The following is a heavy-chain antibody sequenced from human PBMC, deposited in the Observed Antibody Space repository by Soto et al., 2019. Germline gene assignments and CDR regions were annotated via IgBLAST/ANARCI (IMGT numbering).Heavy chain of an antibody. V-gene: IGHV1-3*01. Sequence: GASVKVSCKASGYTFTSYAMHWVRQAPGQRLEWMGWINAGNGNTKYSQKFQGRVTITRDTSASTAYMELSSLRSEDTAVYYCAREGLRYFDWPNWFDPWGQGTLVTVSS. CDR3: AREGLRYFDWPNWFDP. J-gene: IGHJ5*02. CDR2: INAGNGNT. CDR1: GYTFTSYA. D-gene: IGHD3-9*01.